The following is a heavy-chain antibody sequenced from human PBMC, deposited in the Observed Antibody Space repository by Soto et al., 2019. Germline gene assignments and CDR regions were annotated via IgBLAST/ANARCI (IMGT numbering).Heavy chain of an antibody. V-gene: IGHV3-7*01. CDR2: IKPDESEK. CDR1: GVIFSSYW. D-gene: IGHD2-2*01. Sequence: EVQLVESGGGLVQPGGSLRLSCAASGVIFSSYWMSWVRQAPGKGLEWVANIKPDESEKYYVDSMEGRFTISRDNAKNSLYLQMNSLRTADTAVYYCARDSGYCSRPSYCFDFWGQGILVTVSS. J-gene: IGHJ4*02. CDR3: ARDSGYCSRPSYCFDF.